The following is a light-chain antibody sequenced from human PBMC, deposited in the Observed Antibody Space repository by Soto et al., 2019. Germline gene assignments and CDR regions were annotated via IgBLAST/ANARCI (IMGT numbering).Light chain of an antibody. Sequence: QSVLTQPPPLSGSPGQSVTISCTGTSSEVGSYNRVSWYQQPPGTAPKLMIYEVTNRPSGVPDRFSGSKSGNTASLTISGLQAEDEADYYCILYTRSDTYFFGIATKVTFL. CDR2: EVT. CDR1: SSEVGSYNR. V-gene: IGLV2-18*01. J-gene: IGLJ1*01. CDR3: ILYTRSDTYF.